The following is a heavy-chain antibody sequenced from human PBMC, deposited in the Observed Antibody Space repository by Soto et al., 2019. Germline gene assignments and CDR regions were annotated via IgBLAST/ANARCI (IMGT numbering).Heavy chain of an antibody. D-gene: IGHD4-17*01. CDR1: GFSLSDHY. J-gene: IGHJ4*02. V-gene: IGHV3-72*01. CDR3: ARTTYGDRDY. CDR2: SRNKAKSYTT. Sequence: EVQLVESGGGLVQPGGSLRLSCAIFGFSLSDHYMGWIRQAPGKGLEWVGRSRNKAKSYTTDFAASVKGRVTISRDDSQNSLYLQLNSLKTEDTAVYYCARTTYGDRDYWGQGTLVTVSS.